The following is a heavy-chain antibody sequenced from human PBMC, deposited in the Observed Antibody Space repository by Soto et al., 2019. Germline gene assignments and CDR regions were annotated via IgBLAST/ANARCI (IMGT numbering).Heavy chain of an antibody. CDR3: ARTRGARDWFDP. J-gene: IGHJ5*02. Sequence: SETLSLTFTVSGGSISSYYWSWIRHPPGKGLEWIGYIYYSGSTNYNPSLTSLVTISVDASKNQFSLKLSSVTAADTAVYYCARTRGARDWFDPWGQGTLVTVSS. V-gene: IGHV4-59*01. CDR1: GGSISSYY. CDR2: IYYSGST. D-gene: IGHD1-26*01.